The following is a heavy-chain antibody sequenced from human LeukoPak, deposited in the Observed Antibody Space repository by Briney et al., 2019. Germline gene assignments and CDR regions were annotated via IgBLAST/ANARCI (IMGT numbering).Heavy chain of an antibody. CDR1: GFTFRSHW. Sequence: GGSLRLSCAGSGFTFRSHWMNWVRQAPGKGLEWVASIKEDGSEKHYVDSVSGRFTISRDNDKNSLHLQMSSLRAKDTAVYYCARRGITISGVLVYHYSGLDVWGQGTTVTVSS. J-gene: IGHJ6*02. CDR2: IKEDGSEK. CDR3: ARRGITISGVLVYHYSGLDV. D-gene: IGHD3-3*01. V-gene: IGHV3-7*01.